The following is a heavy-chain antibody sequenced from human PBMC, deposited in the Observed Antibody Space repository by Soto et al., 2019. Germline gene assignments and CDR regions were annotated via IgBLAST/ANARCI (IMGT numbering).Heavy chain of an antibody. CDR2: ISSYNANT. J-gene: IGHJ4*02. CDR1: GYTFSSYG. D-gene: IGHD2-21*02. CDR3: ARTSPYCGADCSPYYFDY. Sequence: ASVKVSCKASGYTFSSYGISWVREGPGQGLECMGWISSYNANTNYAQKLQGRVTMTTDTSTRTAYMELRSLRSDDTAVYYCARTSPYCGADCSPYYFDYWGQGTLVTVSS. V-gene: IGHV1-18*01.